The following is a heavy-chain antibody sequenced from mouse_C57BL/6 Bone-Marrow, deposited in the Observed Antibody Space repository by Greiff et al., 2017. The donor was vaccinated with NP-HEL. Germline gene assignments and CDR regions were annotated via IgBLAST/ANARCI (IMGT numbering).Heavy chain of an antibody. J-gene: IGHJ4*01. CDR2: IDPNSGGT. Sequence: QVQLKQPGAELVKPGASVKLSCKASGYTFTSYWMHWVKQRPGRGLEWIGRIDPNSGGTKYNEKFKSKATLTVDKPSSTAYMQLSSLTSEDSAVYYCARSVSDYEDYYAMDYWGQGTSVTVSS. D-gene: IGHD2-4*01. V-gene: IGHV1-72*01. CDR1: GYTFTSYW. CDR3: ARSVSDYEDYYAMDY.